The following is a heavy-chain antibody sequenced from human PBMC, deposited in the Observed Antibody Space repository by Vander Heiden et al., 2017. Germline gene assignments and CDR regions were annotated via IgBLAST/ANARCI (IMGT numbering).Heavy chain of an antibody. CDR1: GVSIIHTGCY. D-gene: IGHD3-10*01. V-gene: IGHV4-39*01. CDR3: ARVGKSSMRMVRDDAFDL. J-gene: IGHJ3*01. Sequence: QLHLQESGPVLVEPSETLALACTVSGVSIIHTGCYWGCIRLPPVEGLEWIGTVYLSRTTSYNPSRTSRFTISVDTSKTQLSLMLSSVTAADPAVYHCARVGKSSMRMVRDDAFDLWGHGTMVTVS. CDR2: VYLSRTT.